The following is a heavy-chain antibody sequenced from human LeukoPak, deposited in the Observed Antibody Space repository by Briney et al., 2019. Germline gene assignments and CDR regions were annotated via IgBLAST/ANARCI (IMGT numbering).Heavy chain of an antibody. Sequence: SETLSLTCAVSGGSISSGDYSWICIRQPPGKGLEWVGYIYQSGSTYYNPSLKSRVTISVDRSKNQFSLKLSSVTAADTAVYYCAREVVKYSGYDYYYYGMDVWGQGTTVTVSS. V-gene: IGHV4-30-2*01. CDR3: AREVVKYSGYDYYYYGMDV. CDR2: IYQSGST. CDR1: GGSISSGDYS. J-gene: IGHJ6*02. D-gene: IGHD5-12*01.